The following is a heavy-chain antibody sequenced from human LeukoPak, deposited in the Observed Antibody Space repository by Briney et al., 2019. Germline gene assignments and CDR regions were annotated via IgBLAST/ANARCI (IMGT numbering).Heavy chain of an antibody. CDR3: AKDCSSTSCYAYYYYYYGMDV. CDR2: ISGSGGST. V-gene: IGHV3-23*01. D-gene: IGHD2-2*01. J-gene: IGHJ6*02. Sequence: GGSLRLSCAASGFTFSSYWMSWVRQAPGKGLEWVSAISGSGGSTYYADSVKGRFTISRDNSKNTLYLQMNSLRAEDTAVYYCAKDCSSTSCYAYYYYYYGMDVWGQGTTVTVSS. CDR1: GFTFSSYW.